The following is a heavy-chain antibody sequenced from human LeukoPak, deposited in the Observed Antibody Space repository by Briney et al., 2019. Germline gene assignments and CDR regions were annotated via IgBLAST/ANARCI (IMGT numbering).Heavy chain of an antibody. V-gene: IGHV4-38-2*02. J-gene: IGHJ6*03. CDR1: GYSISSGYY. CDR3: ARGRSSMVRGYYYYYMDV. Sequence: PSETLSLTCTVSGYSISSGYYWGWIRQPPGKGLEWIGSIYHSGSTYYNPSLKSRVTISVDTSKNQFSLKLSSVTAADTAVYYCARGRSSMVRGYYYYYMDVWGKGTTVTISS. CDR2: IYHSGST. D-gene: IGHD3-10*01.